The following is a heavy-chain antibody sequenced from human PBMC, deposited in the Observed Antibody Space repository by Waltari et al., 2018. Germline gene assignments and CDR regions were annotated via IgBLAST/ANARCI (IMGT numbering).Heavy chain of an antibody. J-gene: IGHJ4*02. Sequence: QVQVVQSGAEVKKPGASVRVSCQASGSTFTGYYMHWVRQVPGQGLEWMGWINPNSGDTNYAQKFQDRVTMTSDTSIDTAYMELRRLRSDDTAVYYCARERGRSEWYGVDYWGQGTLVTVSS. D-gene: IGHD3-10*01. V-gene: IGHV1-2*02. CDR3: ARERGRSEWYGVDY. CDR1: GSTFTGYY. CDR2: INPNSGDT.